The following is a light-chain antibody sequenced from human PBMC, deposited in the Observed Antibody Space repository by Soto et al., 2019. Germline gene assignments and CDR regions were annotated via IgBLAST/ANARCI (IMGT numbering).Light chain of an antibody. CDR3: QQYNTYLS. CDR1: QSISRW. Sequence: DIQMTQSSSTLSASVGNRVTISCRASQSISRWLAWYQQKPGRAPTLLIYHASTLESGVPSRFSGSGSGTEFTLTISSLQPDDVATYYCQQYNTYLSFGQGTKVDIK. CDR2: HAS. J-gene: IGKJ1*01. V-gene: IGKV1-5*01.